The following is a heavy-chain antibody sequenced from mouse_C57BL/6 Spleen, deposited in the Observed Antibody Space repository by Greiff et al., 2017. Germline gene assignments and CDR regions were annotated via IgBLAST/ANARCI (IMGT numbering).Heavy chain of an antibody. J-gene: IGHJ3*01. CDR2: ISDGGSYT. D-gene: IGHD2-4*01. CDR1: GFTFSSYA. Sequence: EVKLMESGGGLVKPGGSLKLSCAASGFTFSSYAMSWVRQTPEKRLEWVATISDGGSYTYYPDNVKGRFTISRDNAKNNLYLQMSHLKSEDTAMYYCARDWGIYYDYDKVAYWGQGTLVTVSA. V-gene: IGHV5-4*01. CDR3: ARDWGIYYDYDKVAY.